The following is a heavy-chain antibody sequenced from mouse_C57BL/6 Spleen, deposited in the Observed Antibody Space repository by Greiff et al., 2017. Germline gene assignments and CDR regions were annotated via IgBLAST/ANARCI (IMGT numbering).Heavy chain of an antibody. V-gene: IGHV1-82*01. CDR2: IYPGDGDT. Sequence: QVQLQQSGPELVKPGASVKISCKASGYAFSSSWMNWVKQRPGKGLEWIGRIYPGDGDTNYNGKFKGKATLTADKSSSTAYMQLSSLTSEDSAVYFCARSPYGSSSYYFDYWGQGTTLTVSS. CDR3: ARSPYGSSSYYFDY. D-gene: IGHD1-1*01. J-gene: IGHJ2*01. CDR1: GYAFSSSW.